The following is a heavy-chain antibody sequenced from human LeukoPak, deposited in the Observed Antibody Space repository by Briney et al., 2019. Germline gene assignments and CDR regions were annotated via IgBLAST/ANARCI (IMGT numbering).Heavy chain of an antibody. CDR3: ARAVAGTAYFQH. J-gene: IGHJ1*01. V-gene: IGHV4-59*01. CDR2: IHYSGST. Sequence: PSETLSLTCTVSGGSISSYYWSWIRQPPGKGLEWIGYIHYSGSTNYNPSLKSRVTISVDTSKNQFSLKLSSVTAADTAVYYCARAVAGTAYFQHWGQGTLVTVSS. CDR1: GGSISSYY. D-gene: IGHD6-19*01.